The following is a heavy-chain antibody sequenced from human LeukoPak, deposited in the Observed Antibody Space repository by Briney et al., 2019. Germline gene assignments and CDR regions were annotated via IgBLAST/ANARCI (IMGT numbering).Heavy chain of an antibody. CDR1: GGSFSGYY. V-gene: IGHV4-34*01. CDR3: ARGDGYKRVFSN. CDR2: INHSGST. J-gene: IGHJ4*02. Sequence: PSETLSLTCAVYGGSFSGYYWSWIRQPPGKGLEWIGEINHSGSTNNNPSLKSRVTISVDTSKNQFSLKLSSVTAADTAVYYCARGDGYKRVFSNWGQGTLVTVSS. D-gene: IGHD5-24*01.